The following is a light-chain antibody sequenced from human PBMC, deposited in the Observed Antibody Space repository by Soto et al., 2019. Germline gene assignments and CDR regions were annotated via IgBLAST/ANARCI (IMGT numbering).Light chain of an antibody. CDR3: MQTVQTPIT. CDR1: QALLRSNGYNY. CDR2: GGS. V-gene: IGKV2-28*01. Sequence: DIVMTQSPLSLTVTPGEPASISCRSSQALLRSNGYNYFNWYLQRPGQSPHLLIYGGSNVAPGVPDRVSGSGSGTDFTLRISRVEADDVGVYYCMQTVQTPITFGQGTRLEIK. J-gene: IGKJ5*01.